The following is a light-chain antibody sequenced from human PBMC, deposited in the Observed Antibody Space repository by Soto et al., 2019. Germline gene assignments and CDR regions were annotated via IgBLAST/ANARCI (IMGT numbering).Light chain of an antibody. J-gene: IGKJ4*01. CDR2: HAS. V-gene: IGKV3-11*01. CDR1: ESVSTY. Sequence: DIVLTQSPATLSLSPGERATLSCRASESVSTYLAWYQHKPGQAPRLLINHASNRATGIPDRFSGSGSGTDFTLIISSLELEDFAVYYCQQRRNWPYLTFGGGTKVEIK. CDR3: QQRRNWPYLT.